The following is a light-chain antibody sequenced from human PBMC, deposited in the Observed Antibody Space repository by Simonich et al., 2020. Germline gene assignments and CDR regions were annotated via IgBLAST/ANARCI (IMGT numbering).Light chain of an antibody. CDR1: QSVLYSSNNKNY. CDR3: QQYYSTPPT. J-gene: IGKJ1*01. V-gene: IGKV4-1*01. CDR2: WAS. Sequence: DIVMTQSPDSLAVSLGERATINCKSSQSVLYSSNNKNYLAWYQPKPGQPPKLLIYWASTRESGVPDRFRGSGSGTDFTLTISSLQAEDVAVYYCQQYYSTPPTFGQGTKVEIK.